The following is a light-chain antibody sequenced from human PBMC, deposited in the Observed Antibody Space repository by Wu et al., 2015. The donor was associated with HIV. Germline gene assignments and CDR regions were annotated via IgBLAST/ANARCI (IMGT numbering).Light chain of an antibody. CDR1: QSVSSY. V-gene: IGKV3-20*01. CDR2: DAS. Sequence: EIVLTQSPATLSLSPGERATLSCRASQSVSSYLAWYQQKPGQAPRLLIYDASRRATGIPDRVSGSGSGTDFTLTISRLEPEDFAVYYCQQYGSSPTFGQGTKLEIK. J-gene: IGKJ2*01. CDR3: QQYGSSPT.